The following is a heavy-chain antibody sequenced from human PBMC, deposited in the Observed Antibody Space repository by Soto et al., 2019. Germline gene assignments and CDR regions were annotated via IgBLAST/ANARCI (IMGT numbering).Heavy chain of an antibody. V-gene: IGHV4-59*01. J-gene: IGHJ4*02. CDR2: IYYSGSP. Sequence: SETLSLTCTVFGGSISSYYWSWIRQPPGKGLEWIGYIYYSGSPNYNPSLKSRVTISVDTSKNQFSLKLSSVTAADTAVYYCARANYYGSGSYYFDYWGQGTLVTVSS. D-gene: IGHD3-10*01. CDR3: ARANYYGSGSYYFDY. CDR1: GGSISSYY.